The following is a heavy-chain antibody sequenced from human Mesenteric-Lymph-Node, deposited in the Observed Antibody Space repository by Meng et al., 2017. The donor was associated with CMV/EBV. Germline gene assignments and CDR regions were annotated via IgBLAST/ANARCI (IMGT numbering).Heavy chain of an antibody. Sequence: ASVKVSCKASGYTFTGHYMHWVRQAPGQGLEWMGWINPNRGDTNYAQKFQGRVTMTRDTSISTAYMELSSLISDDSAVYYCATVGGYGSGSYLAFWGQGALVTVS. CDR1: GYTFTGHY. CDR3: ATVGGYGSGSYLAF. D-gene: IGHD3-10*01. J-gene: IGHJ4*02. CDR2: INPNRGDT. V-gene: IGHV1-2*02.